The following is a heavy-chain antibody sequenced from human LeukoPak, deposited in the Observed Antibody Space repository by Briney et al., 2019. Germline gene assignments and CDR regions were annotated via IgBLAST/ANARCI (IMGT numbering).Heavy chain of an antibody. CDR1: GYTFTGYY. Sequence: KPGASVTVSCKASGYTFTGYYMHWVRQAPGQGLEWMGWINPNSGGTNYAQKFQGRVTMTRDTSISTAYMELSRLRSDDTAVYYCARGPSGSYDEGYFDYWGQGTLVTVSS. V-gene: IGHV1-2*02. CDR2: INPNSGGT. D-gene: IGHD1-26*01. CDR3: ARGPSGSYDEGYFDY. J-gene: IGHJ4*02.